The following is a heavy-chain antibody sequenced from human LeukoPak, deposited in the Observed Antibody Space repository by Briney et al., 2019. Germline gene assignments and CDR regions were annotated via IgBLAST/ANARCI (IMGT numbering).Heavy chain of an antibody. CDR1: GGTCSSYA. J-gene: IGHJ4*02. CDR2: IIPIFGTA. V-gene: IGHV1-69*01. CDR3: ASNDIVVVPAAPAKPFDY. D-gene: IGHD2-2*01. Sequence: VKVSCKASGGTCSSYAISWVRQAPGQGLEWMGGIIPIFGTANYAQKFQGRVTITADESTSTAYMELSSLRSEDTAVYYCASNDIVVVPAAPAKPFDYWGQGTLVTVSS.